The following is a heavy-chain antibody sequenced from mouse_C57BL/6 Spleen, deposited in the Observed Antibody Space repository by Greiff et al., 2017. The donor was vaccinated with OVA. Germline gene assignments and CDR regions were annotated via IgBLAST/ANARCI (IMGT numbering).Heavy chain of an antibody. Sequence: EVQLQESGGGLVQPGGSLKLSCAASGFTFSDYYMYWVRQTPEKRLEWVAYISNGGGSTYYPDTVKGRFTISRDNAKNTLYLQMSRLKSEDTAMYYSARQDSDYSLAMDYWGQGTSVTVSS. CDR1: GFTFSDYY. CDR2: ISNGGGST. V-gene: IGHV5-12*01. D-gene: IGHD2-12*01. J-gene: IGHJ4*01. CDR3: ARQDSDYSLAMDY.